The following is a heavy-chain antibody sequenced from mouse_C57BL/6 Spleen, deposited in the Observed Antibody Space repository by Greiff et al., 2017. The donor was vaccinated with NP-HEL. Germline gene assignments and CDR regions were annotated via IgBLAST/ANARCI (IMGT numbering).Heavy chain of an antibody. CDR3: ARDHYDYAMDY. CDR1: GFTFSSYA. Sequence: EVQLVESGGGLVKPGGSLKLSCAASGFTFSSYAMSWVRQTPEKRLEWVATLSDGGSYTYFPDNVKGRFTISRDNAKNNLYLQMSHLKSEDTAMYYCARDHYDYAMDYWGQGTSVTVSS. J-gene: IGHJ4*01. V-gene: IGHV5-4*01. CDR2: LSDGGSYT. D-gene: IGHD1-2*01.